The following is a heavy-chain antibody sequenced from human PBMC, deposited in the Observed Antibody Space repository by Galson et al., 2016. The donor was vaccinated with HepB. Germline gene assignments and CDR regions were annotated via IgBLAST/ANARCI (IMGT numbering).Heavy chain of an antibody. Sequence: SLRLSCAASGFSFSTYWMTWVRQAPGKGLEWVSYISSSGSSIHYADSVQGRFTISRDSSTNTLYLQMNSLRAEDTAVYYCARVPGFSWGQGTLVTVSS. V-gene: IGHV3-48*01. J-gene: IGHJ5*02. CDR1: GFSFSTYW. D-gene: IGHD5-12*01. CDR2: ISSSGSSI. CDR3: ARVPGFS.